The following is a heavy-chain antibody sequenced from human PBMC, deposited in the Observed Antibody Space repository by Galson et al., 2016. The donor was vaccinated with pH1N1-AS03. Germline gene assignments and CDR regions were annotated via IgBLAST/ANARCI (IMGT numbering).Heavy chain of an antibody. CDR1: GFTLSRYA. CDR2: ISSEVSNE. V-gene: IGHV3-30*01. D-gene: IGHD3-10*01. CDR3: ARVKSEEFYFGGEPAYYYYGMDV. J-gene: IGHJ6*02. Sequence: SLRLSCAASGFTLSRYAMHWVRQAPGKGLEWVALISSEVSNENFADSVRGRFTISRDNSKNTLHLQMNSLRPEGTAVYYCARVKSEEFYFGGEPAYYYYGMDVWGQGTTVSVSS.